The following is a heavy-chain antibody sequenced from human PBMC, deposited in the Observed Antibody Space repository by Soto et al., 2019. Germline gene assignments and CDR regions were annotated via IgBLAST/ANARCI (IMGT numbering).Heavy chain of an antibody. CDR2: IYTSGNT. CDR3: VRGTFDY. CDR1: GASISNFY. J-gene: IGHJ4*02. V-gene: IGHV4-4*07. Sequence: SETLSLTCTVSGASISNFYWSWIRQPAGKGLEWIGRIYTSGNTNYNPSLKSRVTMSVDTSKNQFSLKLKSVTAADTAVYYGVRGTFDYWGQGILVTVSS.